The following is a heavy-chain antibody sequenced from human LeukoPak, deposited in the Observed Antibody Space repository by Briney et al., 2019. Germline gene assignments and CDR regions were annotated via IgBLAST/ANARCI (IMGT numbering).Heavy chain of an antibody. Sequence: GGSLRLSCAASRFTFSSYSMNWVRQAPGKGLEWVSSISSSSSYIYYADSVKGRFTISRDNAKNSLYLQMNSLRAEDTAVYYCARPYCSGGSCYSGDYWGQGTLVTVSS. J-gene: IGHJ4*02. CDR1: RFTFSSYS. D-gene: IGHD2-15*01. V-gene: IGHV3-21*01. CDR2: ISSSSSYI. CDR3: ARPYCSGGSCYSGDY.